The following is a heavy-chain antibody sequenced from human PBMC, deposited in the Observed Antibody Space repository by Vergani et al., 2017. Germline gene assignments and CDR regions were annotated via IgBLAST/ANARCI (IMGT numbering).Heavy chain of an antibody. D-gene: IGHD2-2*01. Sequence: QVQLQESGPGLVKPSQTLSLTCTVSGGSISSGDYYWSWIRQHPGKGLEWIGYIYHSGSTYYNPSLKSRVTISVDRSKNQFSLKLSSVTAADTAVYYCARAGGYCSSTSCPRGFDPWGQGTLVTVSS. CDR3: ARAGGYCSSTSCPRGFDP. CDR2: IYHSGST. V-gene: IGHV4-30-4*08. J-gene: IGHJ5*02. CDR1: GGSISSGDYY.